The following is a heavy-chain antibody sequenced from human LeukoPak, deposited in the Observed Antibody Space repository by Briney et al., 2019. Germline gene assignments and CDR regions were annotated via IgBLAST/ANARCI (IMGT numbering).Heavy chain of an antibody. V-gene: IGHV4-61*10. Sequence: PSETLSLTCSVSGGSISSGSYYWSWIRQPAGKGLEWIGYIYYSGSTNYNPSLKSRVTISVDTSKNQFSLKLSSVTAADTAVYYCARVYLLYGYYYFDYWGQGTLVTVSS. J-gene: IGHJ4*02. CDR1: GGSISSGSYY. D-gene: IGHD5-18*01. CDR3: ARVYLLYGYYYFDY. CDR2: IYYSGST.